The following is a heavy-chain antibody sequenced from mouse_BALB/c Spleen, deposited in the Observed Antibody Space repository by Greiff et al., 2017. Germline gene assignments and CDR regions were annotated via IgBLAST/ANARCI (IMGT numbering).Heavy chain of an antibody. J-gene: IGHJ2*01. V-gene: IGHV5-6*02. CDR3: ARHEEAYFDY. CDR2: ISSGGSYT. CDR1: GFTFSSYG. Sequence: EGKLVESGGDLVKPGGSLKLSCAASGFTFSSYGMSWVRQTPDKRLEWVATISSGGSYTYYPDSVKGRFTISRDNAKNTLYLQMSSLKSEDTAMYYCARHEEAYFDYWGQGTTLTVSS.